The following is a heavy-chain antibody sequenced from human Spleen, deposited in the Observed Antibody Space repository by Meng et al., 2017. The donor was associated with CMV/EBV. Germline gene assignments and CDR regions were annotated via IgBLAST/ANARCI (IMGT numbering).Heavy chain of an antibody. CDR1: GFTFSSYG. CDR3: ATSIATTNTIDY. CDR2: IWYDGSNK. V-gene: IGHV3-33*01. J-gene: IGHJ4*02. Sequence: GESLKISCAASGFTFSSYGMHWVRQAPGKGLEWVAVIWYDGSNKYYADSVKGRFTISRDNSKNTLYLQMNSLRAGDTAVYFCATSIATTNTIDYWGQGTLVTVSS. D-gene: IGHD6-6*01.